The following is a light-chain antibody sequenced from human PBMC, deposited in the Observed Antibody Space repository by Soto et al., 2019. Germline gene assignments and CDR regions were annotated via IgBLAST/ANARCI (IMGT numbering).Light chain of an antibody. CDR1: SSNIGPNA. Sequence: QPVLTQPPSASGTPGQKVTISCSGSSSNIGPNAVNWYQQLPGTAPKLLLYNNNQRPSGVSDRFSGSKSGTSASLAIGGLHSDDEADYRCAAWDDSLSVLVFGTGTKLTVL. V-gene: IGLV1-44*01. CDR3: AAWDDSLSVLV. CDR2: NNN. J-gene: IGLJ1*01.